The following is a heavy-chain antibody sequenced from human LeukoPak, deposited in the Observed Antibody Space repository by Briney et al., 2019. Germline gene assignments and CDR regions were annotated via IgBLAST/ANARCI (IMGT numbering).Heavy chain of an antibody. D-gene: IGHD2-2*01. J-gene: IGHJ6*02. CDR3: ARDWGCTDTRCYLGMDV. CDR1: GFTVSSNY. CDR2: IYSGGST. Sequence: GGSLRLSCAASGFTVSSNYMNWVRQAPGKGLEWVSVIYSGGSTYYADSVKGRFTTSRDNSKNTLYLQMNSLRAEDTAVYYCARDWGCTDTRCYLGMDVWGRGTTVTVSS. V-gene: IGHV3-66*01.